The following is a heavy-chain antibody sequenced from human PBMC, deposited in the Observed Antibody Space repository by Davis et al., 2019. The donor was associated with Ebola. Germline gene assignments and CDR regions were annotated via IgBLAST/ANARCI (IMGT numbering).Heavy chain of an antibody. D-gene: IGHD5-24*01. CDR1: GGSISSGTYY. CDR2: IYYSGST. J-gene: IGHJ2*01. CDR3: ARRRDSTWYFDL. Sequence: SETLSLTCTVSGGSISSGTYYWSWIRQPPGKGLEWIGYIYYSGSTNNNPSLKSRVTISVDTSKNQFSLKLSSVTAADTAVYYCARRRDSTWYFDLWGRGTLVTVSS. V-gene: IGHV4-61*01.